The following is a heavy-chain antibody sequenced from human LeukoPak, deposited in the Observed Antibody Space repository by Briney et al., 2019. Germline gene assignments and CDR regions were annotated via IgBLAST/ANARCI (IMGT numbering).Heavy chain of an antibody. D-gene: IGHD3-22*01. CDR3: ARVDSKLTYYYDSSGYSDAFDI. CDR2: INPNSGGT. J-gene: IGHJ3*02. Sequence: GASVKVSCKASGYTFTGYYMHWVRQAPGQGLEWMGWINPNSGGTNYAQKFQGRVTMTRDTSISTAYMELSRLRSDDTAVYYCARVDSKLTYYYDSSGYSDAFDIWGQGTRVTVSS. V-gene: IGHV1-2*02. CDR1: GYTFTGYY.